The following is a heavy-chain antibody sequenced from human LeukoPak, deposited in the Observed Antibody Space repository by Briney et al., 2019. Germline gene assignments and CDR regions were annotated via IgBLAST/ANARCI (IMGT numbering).Heavy chain of an antibody. V-gene: IGHV4-39*01. CDR2: IYYSGST. Sequence: SETLSLTCTVSGGSISSSSYHWGWIRQPPGKGLEWIGSIYYSGSTYYNPSLKSRVTISVDTSKNQFSLKLSSVTAADTAVYYCASDHGSGSRWGQGTLVTVSS. J-gene: IGHJ4*02. CDR1: GGSISSSSYH. D-gene: IGHD3-10*01. CDR3: ASDHGSGSR.